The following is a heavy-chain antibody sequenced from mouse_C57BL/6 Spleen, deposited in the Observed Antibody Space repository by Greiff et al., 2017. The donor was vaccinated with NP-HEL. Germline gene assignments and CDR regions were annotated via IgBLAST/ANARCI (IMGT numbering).Heavy chain of an antibody. CDR3: ARGGTAQASEGAMDY. D-gene: IGHD3-2*02. V-gene: IGHV1-82*01. J-gene: IGHJ4*01. CDR1: GYAFSSSW. Sequence: QVQLQQSGPELVKPGASVKISCKASGYAFSSSWMNWVKQRPGKGLEWIGRIYPGDGDTNYNGKFKGKATLTADKSSSTAYMQLSSLTSEDSAVYFCARGGTAQASEGAMDYWGQGTSVTVSS. CDR2: IYPGDGDT.